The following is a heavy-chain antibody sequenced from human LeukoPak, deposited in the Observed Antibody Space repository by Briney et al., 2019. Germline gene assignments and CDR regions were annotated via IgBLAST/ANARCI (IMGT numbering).Heavy chain of an antibody. V-gene: IGHV4-39*07. CDR2: IYYSGST. J-gene: IGHJ5*02. CDR3: ARGVLVVIAAPPNWFDP. D-gene: IGHD2-15*01. Sequence: SETLSLTCTVSGDSISSGSYYWGWIRQPPGKGLEWIGSIYYSGSTYYHPSLKSRVTISVDTSKNQFSLKLSSVTAADTAVYYCARGVLVVIAAPPNWFDPWGQGTLVTVSS. CDR1: GDSISSGSYY.